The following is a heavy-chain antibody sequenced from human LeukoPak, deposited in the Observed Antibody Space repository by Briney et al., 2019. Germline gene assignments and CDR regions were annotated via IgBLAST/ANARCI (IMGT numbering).Heavy chain of an antibody. V-gene: IGHV4-34*01. CDR1: GGSFSGYY. CDR3: AKRKNGWPYYYYYIDV. CDR2: INHSGST. D-gene: IGHD6-19*01. J-gene: IGHJ6*03. Sequence: PSETLSLTCAVYGGSFSGYYWSWIRQPPGKGLEWIGEINHSGSTNYNPSLKSRVTISVDTSKNQFSLKLTSVTAADTAVYYCAKRKNGWPYYYYYIDVWGKGTTVTVSS.